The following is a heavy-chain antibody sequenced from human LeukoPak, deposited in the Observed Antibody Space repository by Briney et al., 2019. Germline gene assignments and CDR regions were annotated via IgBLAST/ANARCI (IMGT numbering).Heavy chain of an antibody. J-gene: IGHJ4*02. D-gene: IGHD2-2*02. CDR1: GFTFSSYA. CDR2: IISNGGST. V-gene: IGHV3-64*01. Sequence: GGSLRLSCAASGFTFSSYAMHWVRQAPGKGLEYVSAIISNGGSTYYANSVKGRFTISRDNSKNTLYLQMGSLRAEDMAVYYCASGPLVGRYCSSTSCYNYWGQGTLVTVSS. CDR3: ASGPLVGRYCSSTSCYNY.